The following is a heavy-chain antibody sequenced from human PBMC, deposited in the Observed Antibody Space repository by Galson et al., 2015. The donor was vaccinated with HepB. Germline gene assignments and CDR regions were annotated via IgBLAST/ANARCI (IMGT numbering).Heavy chain of an antibody. CDR3: ARDLLWEGFDP. Sequence: SVKVSCKASGGTFSSYTISWVRQAPGQGLEWMGRIIPILGIANYAQKFQGRVTITADKSTSTAYMELSSLRSEDTAAYYCARDLLWEGFDPWGQGTLVTVSS. J-gene: IGHJ5*02. D-gene: IGHD3-10*01. V-gene: IGHV1-69*04. CDR1: GGTFSSYT. CDR2: IIPILGIA.